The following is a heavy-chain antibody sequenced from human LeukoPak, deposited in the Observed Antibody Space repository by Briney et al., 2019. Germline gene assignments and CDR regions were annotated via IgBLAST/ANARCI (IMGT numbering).Heavy chain of an antibody. V-gene: IGHV4-59*01. CDR2: IYYSGST. J-gene: IGHJ6*02. CDR3: ARVGTTHYYYYGMDV. D-gene: IGHD1-1*01. CDR1: GGSISSYY. Sequence: SETLSLTCTVSGGSISSYYWSWIRQPPGKGLEWIGYIYYSGSTNYNPSLKSRVTISVDTSKNQFSLKLSSVTAADTAVYYCARVGTTHYYYYGMDVWGQGSTVTVSS.